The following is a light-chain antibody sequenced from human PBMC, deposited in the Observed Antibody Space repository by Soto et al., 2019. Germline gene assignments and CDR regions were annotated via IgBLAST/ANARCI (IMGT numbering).Light chain of an antibody. Sequence: QSVLTQPASVSGAPGQSITIACTGTSSDVGGYNYGSWYQQHPDKAPKLMIYEVSNRPSGVSNRFSGSKSGNTASLTISGLQAEDEADYYCSSYTTTNTYVFGPGTKLTVL. CDR2: EVS. V-gene: IGLV2-14*01. J-gene: IGLJ1*01. CDR3: SSYTTTNTYV. CDR1: SSDVGGYNY.